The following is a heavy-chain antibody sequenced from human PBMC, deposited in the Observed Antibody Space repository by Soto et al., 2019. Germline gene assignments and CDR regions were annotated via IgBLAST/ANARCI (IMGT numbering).Heavy chain of an antibody. CDR1: GFTFSSYS. J-gene: IGHJ4*02. CDR3: ARDKGRSGWSY. V-gene: IGHV3-21*01. CDR2: ISSSSSYI. D-gene: IGHD6-19*01. Sequence: PGGSVRLSCAASGFTFSSYSVNWVRQAPGKGLEWVSSISSSSSYIYYADSVKGRFTISRDNAKNSLYLQMNSLRAEDTAVYYCARDKGRSGWSYWGQGTLVTVSS.